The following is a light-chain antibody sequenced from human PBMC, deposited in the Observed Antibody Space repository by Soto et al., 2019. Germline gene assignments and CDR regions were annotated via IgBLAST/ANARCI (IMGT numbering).Light chain of an antibody. J-gene: IGKJ2*01. CDR3: XXXXXXXXYX. Sequence: EVVLTQSPGTLSLSPGERATLSCRASQSVRNNYLAWYQQKPGQSPKLLIFGSSDRATGIPDRFSGSGSGTDFTLTISXXEPXXXXXXXXXXXXXXXXYXXGQGTKLEIK. CDR2: GSS. V-gene: IGKV3-20*01. CDR1: QSVRNNY.